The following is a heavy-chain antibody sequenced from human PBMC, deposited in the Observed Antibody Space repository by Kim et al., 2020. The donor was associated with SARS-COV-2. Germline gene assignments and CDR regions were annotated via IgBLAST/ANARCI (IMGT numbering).Heavy chain of an antibody. CDR1: GYTLTELS. V-gene: IGHV1-24*01. J-gene: IGHJ5*02. Sequence: ASVKVSCKVSGYTLTELSMHWVRQAPGKGLEWMGGFDPEDGETIYAQKFQGRVTMTEDTSTDTAYMELSSLRSEDTAVYYCATGGWGCSGGSCFWFDPWGQGTLVTVSS. D-gene: IGHD2-15*01. CDR2: FDPEDGET. CDR3: ATGGWGCSGGSCFWFDP.